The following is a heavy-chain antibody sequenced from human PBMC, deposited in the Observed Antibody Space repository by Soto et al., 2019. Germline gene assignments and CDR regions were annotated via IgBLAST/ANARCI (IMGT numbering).Heavy chain of an antibody. Sequence: SQTLSLTCAISGDSVSSNSAAWNWIRQSPSRGLEWLGRTYYRSKWYNDYAVSVKSRITINPDTSKNQFSLQLNSVTPEDTAVYYCARSRVAEVVVRGVIIRLASDHYYYGMDVWGQGTTVTVSS. V-gene: IGHV6-1*01. CDR1: GDSVSSNSAA. CDR3: ARSRVAEVVVRGVIIRLASDHYYYGMDV. D-gene: IGHD3-10*01. CDR2: TYYRSKWYN. J-gene: IGHJ6*02.